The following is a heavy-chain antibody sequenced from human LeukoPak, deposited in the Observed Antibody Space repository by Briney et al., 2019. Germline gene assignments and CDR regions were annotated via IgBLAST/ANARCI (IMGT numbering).Heavy chain of an antibody. CDR2: ISYDGSNK. CDR1: GFTFSSYG. V-gene: IGHV3-30*18. Sequence: GRSLRLSCAASGFTFSSYGMHWVRKAPGKGLEWVAVISYDGSNKYYADSVKGRFTISRDNSKNTLYLQMNSLRAEDTAVYYCAKGVWVVRGVIGDAFDIWGQGTMVTVSS. J-gene: IGHJ3*02. D-gene: IGHD3-10*01. CDR3: AKGVWVVRGVIGDAFDI.